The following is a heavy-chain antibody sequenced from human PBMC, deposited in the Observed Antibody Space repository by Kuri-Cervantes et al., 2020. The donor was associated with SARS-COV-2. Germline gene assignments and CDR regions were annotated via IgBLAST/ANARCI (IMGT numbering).Heavy chain of an antibody. CDR3: AKDYYYDSSGYPRVVVDY. Sequence: GESLKISCAASGFTFRSYAMSWVRQAPGKGLEWVSAISGSGGSTYYADSVKGRFTISRDNSKNTLYHQMNSLRAEDTAVYYCAKDYYYDSSGYPRVVVDYWGQGTLVTVSS. CDR1: GFTFRSYA. D-gene: IGHD3-22*01. V-gene: IGHV3-23*01. J-gene: IGHJ4*03. CDR2: ISGSGGST.